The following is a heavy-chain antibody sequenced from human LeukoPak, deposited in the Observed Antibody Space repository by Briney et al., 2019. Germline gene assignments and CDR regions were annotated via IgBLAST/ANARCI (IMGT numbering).Heavy chain of an antibody. CDR2: ISSSSSYI. D-gene: IGHD6-6*01. CDR1: GFTFSSYS. CDR3: ASLAARSFLYYYYMDV. Sequence: GGSLRLSCAASGFTFSSYSMSWVRQAPGKGLEWVSSISSSSSYIYYADSVKGRFTISRDNAKNSLYLQMNSLRAEDTAVYYCASLAARSFLYYYYMDVWGKGTTVTVSS. J-gene: IGHJ6*03. V-gene: IGHV3-21*01.